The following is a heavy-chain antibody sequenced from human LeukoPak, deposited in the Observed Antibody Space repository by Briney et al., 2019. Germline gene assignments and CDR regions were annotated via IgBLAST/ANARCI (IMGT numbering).Heavy chain of an antibody. V-gene: IGHV4-39*07. CDR1: GGSISSSSYY. J-gene: IGHJ3*02. CDR2: IYYSGST. D-gene: IGHD2-21*02. CDR3: ARSDYCGGDCHHDAFDI. Sequence: ASETLSLTCTVSGGSISSSSYYWGWIRQPPGKGLEWIGSIYYSGSTYYNPSLKSRVTISVDTSKNQFSLKLSSVTAADTAVYYCARSDYCGGDCHHDAFDIWGQGTMVTVSS.